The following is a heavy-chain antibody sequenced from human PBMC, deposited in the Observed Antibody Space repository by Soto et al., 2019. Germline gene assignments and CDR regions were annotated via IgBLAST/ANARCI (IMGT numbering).Heavy chain of an antibody. Sequence: GESLKISCKGSGYSFTTYWIGWVRQMPGKGLEWMGIIYPGDSDTRYSPSFQGQVTISADKYISTAYMQWSSLKASDTAMYYCARKDSSSDFDYWGQGTLVTASS. CDR3: ARKDSSSDFDY. CDR2: IYPGDSDT. CDR1: GYSFTTYW. V-gene: IGHV5-51*01. J-gene: IGHJ4*02. D-gene: IGHD3-22*01.